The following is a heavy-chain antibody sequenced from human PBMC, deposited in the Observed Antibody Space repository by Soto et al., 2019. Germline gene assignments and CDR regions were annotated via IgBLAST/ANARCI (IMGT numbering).Heavy chain of an antibody. CDR3: ARDNYYKAPGSMDV. Sequence: QVQLVESGGGVVQPGRSLRLSCAASGFTFSSYGMHWVRQAPGKGLEWVAVIWYDGSNKYYADSVKARFTISRDNSKNTLYLQMNSLRAEDTAVYYCARDNYYKAPGSMDVWGQGTTVTVSS. D-gene: IGHD3-10*01. CDR2: IWYDGSNK. CDR1: GFTFSSYG. V-gene: IGHV3-33*01. J-gene: IGHJ6*02.